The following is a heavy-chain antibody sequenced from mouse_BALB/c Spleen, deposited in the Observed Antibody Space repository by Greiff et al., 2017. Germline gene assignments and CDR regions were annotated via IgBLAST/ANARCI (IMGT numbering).Heavy chain of an antibody. D-gene: IGHD2-12*01. CDR1: GFTFSSFG. V-gene: IGHV5-17*02. CDR2: ISSGSSTI. Sequence: EVMLVESGGGLVQPGGSRKLSCAASGFTFSSFGMHWVRQAPEKGLEWVAYISSGSSTIYYADTVKGRFTISRDNPKNTLFLQMTSLRSEDTAMYYCARSDYRGYAMDYWGQGTSVTVSS. J-gene: IGHJ4*01. CDR3: ARSDYRGYAMDY.